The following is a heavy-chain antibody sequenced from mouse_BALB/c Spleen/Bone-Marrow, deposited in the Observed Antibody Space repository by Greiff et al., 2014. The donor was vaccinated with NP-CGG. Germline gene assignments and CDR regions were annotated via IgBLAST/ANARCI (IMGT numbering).Heavy chain of an antibody. J-gene: IGHJ2*01. D-gene: IGHD1-2*01. CDR3: ARNGHSYGYYFDY. CDR2: INPSSGYT. CDR1: GYTFTTYT. V-gene: IGHV1-4*02. Sequence: QVQLQQPAAELARPGASVKMSCKASGYTFTTYTMHWVKQRPGQGLEWIGYINPSSGYTEYNQNFKDKTTLTADKSSSTAYMQLSSLTSEDSAVYYCARNGHSYGYYFDYWGQGTTLTVSS.